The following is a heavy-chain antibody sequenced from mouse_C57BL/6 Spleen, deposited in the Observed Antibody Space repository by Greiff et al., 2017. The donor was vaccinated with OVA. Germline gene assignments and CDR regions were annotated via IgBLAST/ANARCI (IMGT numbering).Heavy chain of an antibody. Sequence: VQLQQSGAELVKPGASVKMSCKASGYTFTSYWITWVKQRPGQGLEWIGDIYPGSGSTNYNEKFKSKATLTVDTSSSTAYMQLSSLTSEDSAVYYCARRGYGSSYNWYFDVWGTGTTVTVSS. CDR3: ARRGYGSSYNWYFDV. D-gene: IGHD1-1*01. V-gene: IGHV1-55*01. CDR2: IYPGSGST. J-gene: IGHJ1*03. CDR1: GYTFTSYW.